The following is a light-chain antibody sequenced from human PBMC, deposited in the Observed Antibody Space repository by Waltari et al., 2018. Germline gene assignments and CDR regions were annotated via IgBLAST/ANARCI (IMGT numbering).Light chain of an antibody. CDR2: GNN. CDR3: QSYDGNLSDVI. J-gene: IGLJ2*01. Sequence: QSVLTQPPSVSGAPGQRVTISCTGRSSNIGAGYDVHWYQQFPGTAPKVLIYGNNNRPSGVPDRFSGAKSDTSASLAITGLQAEDEADYYCQSYDGNLSDVIFGGGTKLTVL. CDR1: SSNIGAGYD. V-gene: IGLV1-40*01.